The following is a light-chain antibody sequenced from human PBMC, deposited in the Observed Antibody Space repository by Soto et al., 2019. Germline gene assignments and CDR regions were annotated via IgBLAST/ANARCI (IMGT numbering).Light chain of an antibody. CDR2: DAS. V-gene: IGKV1-5*01. J-gene: IGKJ4*01. CDR1: QSISSW. CDR3: QQANSFPLT. Sequence: DIPMTQSPSTLSASVGDRVTIPCRASQSISSWLAWYQQKPGKAPKLLIYDASSLESGVPSRFSGSGSGTEFTLTISSLQPDDFATYYCQQANSFPLTFAGGTKVDI.